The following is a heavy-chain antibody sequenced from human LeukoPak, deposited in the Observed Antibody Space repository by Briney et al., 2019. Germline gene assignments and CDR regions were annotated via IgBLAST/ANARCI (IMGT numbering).Heavy chain of an antibody. CDR3: TRAPHPRCSSSGCYLDY. Sequence: GGSLRLSCSTSGFTFGDYAMSWVRQAPGKGLEWVGFIQAKAYGGATKYTASVNGRFSISRDDSQSIANLQMNDLKTEDTAVYYCTRAPHPRCSSSGCYLDYWGQGTLVTVSS. V-gene: IGHV3-49*04. D-gene: IGHD2-2*01. CDR2: IQAKAYGGAT. J-gene: IGHJ4*02. CDR1: GFTFGDYA.